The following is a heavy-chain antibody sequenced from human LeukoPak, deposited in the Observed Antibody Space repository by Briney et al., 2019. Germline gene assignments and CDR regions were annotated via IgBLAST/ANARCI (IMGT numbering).Heavy chain of an antibody. CDR3: ARLSSWVFEI. D-gene: IGHD3-16*01. CDR1: GFTFSSYA. Sequence: GGSLRLSCAASGFTFSSYAMHWVRQAPGKGLEWVGVISYDGSNKYYADSVKGRFTITRDNSKNLLYLQMNSLRAEDTAVYFCARLSSWVFEIWGQGTMVTVSS. J-gene: IGHJ3*02. CDR2: ISYDGSNK. V-gene: IGHV3-30-3*01.